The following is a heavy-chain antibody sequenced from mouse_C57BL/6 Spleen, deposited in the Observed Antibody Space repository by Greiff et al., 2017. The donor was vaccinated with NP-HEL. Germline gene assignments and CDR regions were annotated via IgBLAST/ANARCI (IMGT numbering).Heavy chain of an antibody. CDR3: ARYNDYDPFAY. CDR1: GYTFTDYY. CDR2: INPYNGGT. V-gene: IGHV1-19*01. Sequence: VQLQQSGPVLVKPGASVKMSCKASGYTFTDYYMNWVKQSHGKSLEWIGVINPYNGGTSYNQKFKGKATLTVDKSSSTAYMELNSLTSEDSAVYYCARYNDYDPFAYWGQGTLVTVSA. D-gene: IGHD2-4*01. J-gene: IGHJ3*01.